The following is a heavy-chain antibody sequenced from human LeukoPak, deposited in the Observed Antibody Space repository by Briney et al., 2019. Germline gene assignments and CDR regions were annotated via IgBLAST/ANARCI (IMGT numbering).Heavy chain of an antibody. V-gene: IGHV4-39*01. D-gene: IGHD3-10*01. CDR3: ARHYGP. Sequence: SETLPLTCTVSDYYWGWIRQPPGKGLEWIGSIYDSGSTYYNPSLKSRVTISVDTSKNQFSLKLNSVTAADTAVYYCARHYGPWGQGTLVTVSS. J-gene: IGHJ5*02. CDR2: IYDSGST. CDR1: DYY.